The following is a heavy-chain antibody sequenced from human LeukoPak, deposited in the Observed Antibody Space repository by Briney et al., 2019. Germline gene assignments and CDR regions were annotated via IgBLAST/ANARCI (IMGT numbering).Heavy chain of an antibody. CDR3: ARALYYSSGYFFFDY. CDR1: GGSISSRDHY. Sequence: SETLSLTCSVSGGSISSRDHYWSWIRQHPGKGLEWIGYIFYSGSTHYNPSLKSRVTISVDPSKNQFPLKLSSVTAADTAVYYCARALYYSSGYFFFDYWGQGILVTVSS. J-gene: IGHJ4*02. V-gene: IGHV4-31*03. D-gene: IGHD3-22*01. CDR2: IFYSGST.